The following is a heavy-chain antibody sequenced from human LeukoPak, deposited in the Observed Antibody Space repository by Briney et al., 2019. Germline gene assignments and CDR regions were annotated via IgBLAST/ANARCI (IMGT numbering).Heavy chain of an antibody. D-gene: IGHD3-10*01. CDR3: AKHYYGSGSYWAGLDY. Sequence: GGSLRLSCTASGFTFSSYAMSWDRQAPGKGLEWVSSISGSGIGTYYADSVKGRFTISRDNSKNTLYLQMNSLRADDTAVYSCAKHYYGSGSYWAGLDYWGQGTLVTVSS. J-gene: IGHJ4*02. CDR1: GFTFSSYA. V-gene: IGHV3-23*01. CDR2: ISGSGIGT.